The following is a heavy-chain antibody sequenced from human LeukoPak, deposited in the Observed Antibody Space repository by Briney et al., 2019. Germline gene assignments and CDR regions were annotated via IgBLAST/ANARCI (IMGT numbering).Heavy chain of an antibody. CDR3: AKVATWTYFDS. CDR2: IDDGGETT. Sequence: GGSLILSCAASGFTFSSSAMSWVRLAPGKGLGWVSAIDDGGETTYYADSVKGRFTISRDNSKNTLYLQLTSLRVEDTAVYYCAKVATWTYFDSWGQGTLVTVSS. D-gene: IGHD3/OR15-3a*01. CDR1: GFTFSSSA. V-gene: IGHV3-23*01. J-gene: IGHJ4*02.